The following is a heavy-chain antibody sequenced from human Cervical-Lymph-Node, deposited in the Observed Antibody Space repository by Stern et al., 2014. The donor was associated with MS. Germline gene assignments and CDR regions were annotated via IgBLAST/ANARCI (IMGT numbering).Heavy chain of an antibody. CDR2: INPNNGGT. D-gene: IGHD3-22*01. J-gene: IGHJ6*02. V-gene: IGHV1-2*06. CDR3: ARDAGHYDMERNHHFYAMDV. Sequence: QVQLVQSGAEVRKPGASVRVSCKASEYTFKGNYIHWVRQAPGQGLEWMGRINPNNGGTNYTQKFHGRVAVTRDTSISTVYLEIRGLRPDDTAVYYCARDAGHYDMERNHHFYAMDVWGQGTSVTVSS. CDR1: EYTFKGNY.